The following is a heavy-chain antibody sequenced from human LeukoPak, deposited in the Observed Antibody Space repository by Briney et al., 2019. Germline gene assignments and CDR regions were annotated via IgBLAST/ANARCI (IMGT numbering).Heavy chain of an antibody. CDR2: ISSSSSYI. D-gene: IGHD6-13*01. Sequence: GGSLRLSCAASGFTFSTYSMNWVRQAPGKGLEWVSSISSSSSYIYYADSVKGRFTISRDNAKNSLYLQMNSLRAEDTAVYYCARDRSSSWFKRVYWGQGTLVTVSS. V-gene: IGHV3-21*01. J-gene: IGHJ4*02. CDR3: ARDRSSSWFKRVY. CDR1: GFTFSTYS.